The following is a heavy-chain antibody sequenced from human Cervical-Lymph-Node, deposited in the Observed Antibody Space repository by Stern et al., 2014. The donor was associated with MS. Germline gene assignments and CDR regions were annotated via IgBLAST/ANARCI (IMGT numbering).Heavy chain of an antibody. D-gene: IGHD2-21*01. CDR2: ILPGLGTA. Sequence: VQLVESGAEVKKPGSSVKVSCKASGGTFSDYGISWVRQAPRQGLEWMGGILPGLGTANYAPKFQGRVTLTADESTTTAYMELSSLRSEDTAVYYCARDSDLGNSAYCMDVWGQGTTVTVSS. V-gene: IGHV1-69*01. CDR3: ARDSDLGNSAYCMDV. J-gene: IGHJ6*02. CDR1: GGTFSDYG.